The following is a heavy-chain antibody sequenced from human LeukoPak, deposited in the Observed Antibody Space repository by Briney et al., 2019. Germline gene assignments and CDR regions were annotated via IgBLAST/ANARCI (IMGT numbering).Heavy chain of an antibody. CDR1: GFTFSSYS. CDR3: ARDQAVAGTGMDV. V-gene: IGHV3-21*01. J-gene: IGHJ6*02. Sequence: GGSLRLSCAASGFTFSSYSMNWVRQAPGKGLEWVSSISSSSSYIYYADSVKGRFTISRDNAKNSLYLQMNSLRAEDTAVYYCARDQAVAGTGMDVWGQRTTVTVSS. CDR2: ISSSSSYI. D-gene: IGHD6-19*01.